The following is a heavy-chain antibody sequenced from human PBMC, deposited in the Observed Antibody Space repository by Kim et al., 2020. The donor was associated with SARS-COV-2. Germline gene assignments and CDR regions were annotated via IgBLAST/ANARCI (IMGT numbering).Heavy chain of an antibody. D-gene: IGHD3-3*01. CDR1: GYTFTSYG. CDR3: ARVLEGFSLGIVTYYGMDV. CDR2: ISAYNGNT. Sequence: ASVKVSCKASGYTFTSYGISWVRQAPGQGLEWMGWISAYNGNTNYAQKLQGRVTMTTDTSTSTAYMELRSLRSDDTAVYYCARVLEGFSLGIVTYYGMDVWGQGTTVTVSS. V-gene: IGHV1-18*01. J-gene: IGHJ6*02.